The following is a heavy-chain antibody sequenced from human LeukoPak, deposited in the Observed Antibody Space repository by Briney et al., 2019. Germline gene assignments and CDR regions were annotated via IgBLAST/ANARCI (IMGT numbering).Heavy chain of an antibody. J-gene: IGHJ4*02. D-gene: IGHD1-26*01. CDR1: GGSISSGSYY. CDR2: IYTSGST. Sequence: SQTLSLTCTVSGGSISSGSYYWSWIRQPAGKGLEWIGRIYTSGSTNYNPSLKSRVTISVDTSKNQFSLKLSSVTAADTAVYYCAKSSSGSPWIDYWGQGTLGTVSS. CDR3: AKSSSGSPWIDY. V-gene: IGHV4-61*02.